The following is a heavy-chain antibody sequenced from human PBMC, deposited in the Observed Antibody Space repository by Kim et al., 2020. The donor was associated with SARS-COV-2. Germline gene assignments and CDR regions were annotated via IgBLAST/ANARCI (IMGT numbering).Heavy chain of an antibody. CDR2: IIPIFGTA. D-gene: IGHD6-13*01. V-gene: IGHV1-69*06. J-gene: IGHJ6*02. CDR1: GGTFSSYA. CDR3: ARGISAAARGYYGMDV. Sequence: SVKVSCKASGGTFSSYAISWVRQAPGQGLEWMGGIIPIFGTANYAQKFQGRVTITADKSTSTAYMELSSLRSEDTAVYYCARGISAAARGYYGMDVWGQGTTVTGSS.